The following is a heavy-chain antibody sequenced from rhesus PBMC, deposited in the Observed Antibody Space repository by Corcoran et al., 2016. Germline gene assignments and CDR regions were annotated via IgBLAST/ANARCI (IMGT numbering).Heavy chain of an antibody. J-gene: IGHJ4*01. CDR2: ISYTGKTI. D-gene: IGHD1-1-1*01. CDR3: TCIAGTIPSNYFDY. CDR1: GFTFSSYD. V-gene: IGHV3-136*01. Sequence: EVQLVESGGGLAKPGGSLRPSCAASGFTFSSYDMSWVRQAPGKGLEWVSYISYTGKTIYYADSVKGRFTISRDNAKNSLSLQMSSLRAEDTAVYYCTCIAGTIPSNYFDYWGQGVLVTVSS.